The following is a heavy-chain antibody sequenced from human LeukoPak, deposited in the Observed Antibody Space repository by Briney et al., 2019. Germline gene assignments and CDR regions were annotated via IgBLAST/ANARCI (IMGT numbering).Heavy chain of an antibody. Sequence: PSETLSLTCTVSGGSISSSSYYWGWIRQPPGKGLEWIGYIYYSGSTNYNPSLKSRVTISVDTSKNQFSLKLSSVTAADTAVYYCAREPYCTNGVCYTSWFDPWGQGTLVTVSS. CDR2: IYYSGST. J-gene: IGHJ5*02. V-gene: IGHV4-61*01. CDR3: AREPYCTNGVCYTSWFDP. D-gene: IGHD2-8*01. CDR1: GGSISSSSYY.